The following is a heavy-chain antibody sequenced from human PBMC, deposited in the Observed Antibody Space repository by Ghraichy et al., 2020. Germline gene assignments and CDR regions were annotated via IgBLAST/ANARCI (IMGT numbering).Heavy chain of an antibody. V-gene: IGHV4-39*01. CDR3: ARHSGSYYYGSGSYYSNWFDP. Sequence: SETLSLTCTVSGASVSHTYYWAWIRQPPGKGVEWIGSFYYGGTTYYNPSLESRITISVDTSNNQFSLKLNSVTASDTAVYYCARHSGSYYYGSGSYYSNWFDPWGQGTLVTVSS. CDR2: FYYGGTT. CDR1: GASVSHTYY. D-gene: IGHD3-10*01. J-gene: IGHJ5*02.